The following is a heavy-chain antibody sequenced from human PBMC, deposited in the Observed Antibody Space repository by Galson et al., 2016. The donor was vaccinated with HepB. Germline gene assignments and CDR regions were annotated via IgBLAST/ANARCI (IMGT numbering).Heavy chain of an antibody. Sequence: SLRLSCAATGFTSSTHGLHSVPKAPGNGQSCVSGITNGAVTPCYPASAKGRFTISRDNSKNTLYLQMNSTRTEDTAVYYCARDDYSGGRGSPDYWGQGTLVTVSS. CDR1: GFTSSTHG. J-gene: IGHJ4*02. V-gene: IGHV3-NL1*01. D-gene: IGHD4/OR15-4a*01. CDR3: ARDDYSGGRGSPDY. CDR2: ITNGAVTP.